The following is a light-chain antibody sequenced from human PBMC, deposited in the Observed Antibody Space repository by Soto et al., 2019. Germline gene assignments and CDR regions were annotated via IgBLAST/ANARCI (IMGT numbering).Light chain of an antibody. J-gene: IGKJ4*01. CDR2: DAS. CDR1: QSVSSY. Sequence: EIVMTQSPVTLSVSPGERATLSCRASQSVSSYLAWYQQKPGQAPRLLIDDASTRATGIPARVSGSGSGTECTLTISSLQSEDCAVYSGQQSSSWPLSFGGGNKL. V-gene: IGKV3-15*01. CDR3: QQSSSWPLS.